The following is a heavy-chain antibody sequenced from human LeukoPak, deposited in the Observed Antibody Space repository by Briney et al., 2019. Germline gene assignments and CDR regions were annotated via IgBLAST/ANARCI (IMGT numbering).Heavy chain of an antibody. D-gene: IGHD3-22*01. V-gene: IGHV1-18*01. CDR2: ISAYNGNT. Sequence: ASVKVSCKASGYTFTSYGISWVRQAPGQGLEWMGWISAYNGNTNYAQKLQGRVTMTTDTSTSTAYMEPRSLRSDDTAVYYCARALHYYGSSGYYYSDYWGQGTLVTVSS. CDR3: ARALHYYGSSGYYYSDY. J-gene: IGHJ4*02. CDR1: GYTFTSYG.